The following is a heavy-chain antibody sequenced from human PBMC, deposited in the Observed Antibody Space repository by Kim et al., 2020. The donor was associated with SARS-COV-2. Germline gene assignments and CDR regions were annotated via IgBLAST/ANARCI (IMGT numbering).Heavy chain of an antibody. D-gene: IGHD2-21*02. J-gene: IGHJ4*02. CDR1: GFTFDDYA. CDR2: ISGDGGST. Sequence: GGSLRLSCAASGFTFDDYAMHWVRQAPGQGLEWVSLISGDGGSTYYADSVKGRFTISRDNSKNSLYLQMNSLRTEDTALYYCVAYCGGDCYSPTGDYFDYWGQGTLVTVSS. V-gene: IGHV3-43*02. CDR3: VAYCGGDCYSPTGDYFDY.